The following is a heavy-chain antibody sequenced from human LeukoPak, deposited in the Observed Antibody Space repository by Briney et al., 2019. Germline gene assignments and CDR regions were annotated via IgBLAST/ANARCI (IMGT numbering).Heavy chain of an antibody. V-gene: IGHV3-30*04. CDR1: GFTFSSYA. CDR2: IPYDGIKK. J-gene: IGHJ4*02. D-gene: IGHD6-13*01. CDR3: ARDRGIVAAGLDY. Sequence: GRSLRLSCAGSGFTFSSYAMHWVRQAPGKGLEWVAVIPYDGIKKYYGDSVKGRFTISRDNFKNTLYLQMNSLRAEDTAVYYCARDRGIVAAGLDYWGQGTLVTDSS.